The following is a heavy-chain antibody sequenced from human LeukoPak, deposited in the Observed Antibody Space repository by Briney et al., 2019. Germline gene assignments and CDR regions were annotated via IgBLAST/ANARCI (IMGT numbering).Heavy chain of an antibody. J-gene: IGHJ4*02. V-gene: IGHV3-21*01. CDR2: ISSSSSYI. CDR1: GFTFSSYS. Sequence: PGGSLRLSCAASGFTFSSYSMNWARQAPGKGLEWVSSISSSSSYIYYADSVKGRFTISRDNAKNSLYLQMNSLRAEDTAVYYCARSGYSGYDGIFDYWGQGTLVTVSS. CDR3: ARSGYSGYDGIFDY. D-gene: IGHD5-12*01.